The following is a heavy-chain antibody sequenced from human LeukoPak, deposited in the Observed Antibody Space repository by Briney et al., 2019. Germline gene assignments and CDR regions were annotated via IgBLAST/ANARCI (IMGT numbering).Heavy chain of an antibody. CDR1: GLTFNNYW. CDR2: IKEDGSQI. D-gene: IGHD6-19*01. V-gene: IGHV3-7*01. J-gene: IGHJ4*02. Sequence: GGSLRLSCAGTGLTFNNYWMNWVRQAPGKGLEWVANIKEDGSQIYYVDSVKGRFTISRDNAKNSVYLQMKSLRAEDTAVYYCAGSSGWLFDYWGQGTLVAVSS. CDR3: AGSSGWLFDY.